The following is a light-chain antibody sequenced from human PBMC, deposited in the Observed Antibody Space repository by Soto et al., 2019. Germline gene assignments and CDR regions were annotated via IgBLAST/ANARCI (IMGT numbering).Light chain of an antibody. J-gene: IGLJ1*01. CDR1: ISDVGGYNY. CDR3: SSYTSSSTPRV. V-gene: IGLV2-14*01. Sequence: QSALTQPASVSGSPGQSITISCTGTISDVGGYNYVSWYQQHPGKAPKLMIYDVTNRPSGASNRFSGSKSGNTASLTISGLQAEYEADYYCSSYTSSSTPRVFGTGTKLTVL. CDR2: DVT.